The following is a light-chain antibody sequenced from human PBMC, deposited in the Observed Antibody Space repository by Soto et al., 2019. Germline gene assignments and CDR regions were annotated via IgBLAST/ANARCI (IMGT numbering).Light chain of an antibody. CDR3: SSYTGSSTPV. J-gene: IGLJ3*02. CDR1: SSDVGGYNY. Sequence: QSALTQPASVSGSPGQSITISCTGTSSDVGGYNYVPWYQHHPGKAPKLMIYEVSNRPSGVSNRFSGSKSGNTASLTISGLQAEDEADYYCSSYTGSSTPVFGGGTKLTVL. CDR2: EVS. V-gene: IGLV2-14*01.